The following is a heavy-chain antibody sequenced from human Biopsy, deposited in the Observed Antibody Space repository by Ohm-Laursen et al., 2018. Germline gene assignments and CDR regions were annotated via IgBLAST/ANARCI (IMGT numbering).Heavy chain of an antibody. CDR3: ARVEAGTYDALDI. CDR1: GGSMTGYE. V-gene: IGHV4-59*01. CDR2: IYYSGGT. D-gene: IGHD1-26*01. Sequence: ETLSLTCSVSGGSMTGYEWSWIRLAPGKGLEWIGYIYYSGGTKYNPSLASRVTFSVDMSKGQFSLKLYSVTAADAAVYYCARVEAGTYDALDIWGQGTLVAVSA. J-gene: IGHJ3*02.